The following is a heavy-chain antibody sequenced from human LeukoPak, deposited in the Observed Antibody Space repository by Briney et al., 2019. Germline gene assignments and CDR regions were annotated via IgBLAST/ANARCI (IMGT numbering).Heavy chain of an antibody. V-gene: IGHV3-21*06. D-gene: IGHD3-10*01. CDR1: GFTFSSYS. J-gene: IGHJ4*02. CDR3: VRERFHGSGAPKFDF. Sequence: GGSLRLSCAASGFTFSSYSMNWVRQAPGKGLEWVSCISSSSSYIYYADSLRGRFTISRDNAKNSLILQVNSLRAEDTAVYYCVRERFHGSGAPKFDFWGQGTLVTVSS. CDR2: ISSSSSYI.